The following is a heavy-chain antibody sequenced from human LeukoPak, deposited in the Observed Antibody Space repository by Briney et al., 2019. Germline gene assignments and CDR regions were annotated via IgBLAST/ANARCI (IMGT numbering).Heavy chain of an antibody. CDR1: GFTFDDYA. J-gene: IGHJ4*02. Sequence: GGSLRLSCAASGFTFDDYAMHWVRQAPGKGLEWVSGISWNSDSIGYADSVKGRFTISRDNAKNSLYLQMNSLRAEDMALYYCAKDIGSSWYGNYFDYWGQGTLVTVSS. D-gene: IGHD6-13*01. CDR2: ISWNSDSI. CDR3: AKDIGSSWYGNYFDY. V-gene: IGHV3-9*03.